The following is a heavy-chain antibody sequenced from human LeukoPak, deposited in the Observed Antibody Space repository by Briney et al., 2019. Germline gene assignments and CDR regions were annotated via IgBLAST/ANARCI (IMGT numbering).Heavy chain of an antibody. Sequence: PSETLSLTCTVSGGSISSYYWSWIRQPPGKGLEWIGYIYYSGSTNYNPSLKSRVTISVDTSKNQFSLKLSSVTAADTAVYYCARGPRDIVVVTPRWSYYYGMDVWGQGTTVTVSS. CDR3: ARGPRDIVVVTPRWSYYYGMDV. CDR1: GGSISSYY. CDR2: IYYSGST. D-gene: IGHD2-2*01. J-gene: IGHJ6*02. V-gene: IGHV4-59*12.